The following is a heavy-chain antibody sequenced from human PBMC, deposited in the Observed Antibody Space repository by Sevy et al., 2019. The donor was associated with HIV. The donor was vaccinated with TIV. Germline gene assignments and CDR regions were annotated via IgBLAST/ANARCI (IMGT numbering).Heavy chain of an antibody. Sequence: SETLSLTCAVYGGSFSGYYWSWIRQPPGKGLEWIGEINHSGSTNYNPSLKSRVTISVDTSKNQFSLKLSSVTAADTAVYYCARLRLTGTTARYYYGMDVWGQGTTVTVSS. CDR3: ARLRLTGTTARYYYGMDV. J-gene: IGHJ6*02. D-gene: IGHD1-7*01. V-gene: IGHV4-34*01. CDR2: INHSGST. CDR1: GGSFSGYY.